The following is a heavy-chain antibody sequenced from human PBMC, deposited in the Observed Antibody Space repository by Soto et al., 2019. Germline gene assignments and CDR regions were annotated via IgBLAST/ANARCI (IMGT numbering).Heavy chain of an antibody. Sequence: QVQLVQSGAEVKKPGASVKVSCNASGFTFNNYFIHWVRQAPRQGLEWMGIISPYDGSTNYEQSLQGRVTMTSDTSTSTVYMELSSLRSEDTAVYYCARGDGRGSSGFYYYYGMDVWGHGTTVTVSS. D-gene: IGHD1-26*01. CDR3: ARGDGRGSSGFYYYYGMDV. CDR1: GFTFNNYF. CDR2: ISPYDGST. J-gene: IGHJ6*02. V-gene: IGHV1-46*02.